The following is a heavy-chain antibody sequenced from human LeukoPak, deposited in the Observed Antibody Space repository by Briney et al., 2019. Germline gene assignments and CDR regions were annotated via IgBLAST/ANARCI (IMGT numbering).Heavy chain of an antibody. D-gene: IGHD1-1*01. CDR3: AKGTRGTTPRYGMDV. Sequence: GRSLRLSCAASGFTFSSYGMHWVRQAPGKGLEWVAVISYDGSNKYYADSVKGRFTISRDNSKNTLYLQMNSLRAEDTAVYYCAKGTRGTTPRYGMDVWGKGTTVTVSS. V-gene: IGHV3-30*18. CDR1: GFTFSSYG. CDR2: ISYDGSNK. J-gene: IGHJ6*04.